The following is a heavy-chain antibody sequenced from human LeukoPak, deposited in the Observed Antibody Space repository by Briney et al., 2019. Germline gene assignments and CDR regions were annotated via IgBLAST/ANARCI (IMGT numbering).Heavy chain of an antibody. V-gene: IGHV4-31*03. D-gene: IGHD1-7*01. CDR3: ATYIPGTTANWFDH. J-gene: IGHJ5*02. Sequence: SETLSLTCTVSGGSISSGGYYWSWIRQHPGKGLEWIGYIYYSGSTYYNPSLKSRVTISVDTSKNQFSLKLSSVTAADTAVYYCATYIPGTTANWFDHWGQGTLVTVSS. CDR2: IYYSGST. CDR1: GGSISSGGYY.